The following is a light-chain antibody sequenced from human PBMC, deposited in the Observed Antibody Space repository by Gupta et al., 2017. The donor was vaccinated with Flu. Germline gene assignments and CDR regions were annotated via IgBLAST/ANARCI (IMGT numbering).Light chain of an antibody. CDR3: MQGTHWPYT. CDR1: QNLVFSDGNTY. J-gene: IGKJ2*01. CDR2: KIF. Sequence: DVVMTQSPPSLPVTLGQTAAISCRSSQNLVFSDGNTYLSWFQLRPGQSPRRLMYKIFNRDSGVPDRFSGSGSGTDFALKISRVEAEDIGIYYCMQGTHWPYTFGQGTKLEIK. V-gene: IGKV2-30*01.